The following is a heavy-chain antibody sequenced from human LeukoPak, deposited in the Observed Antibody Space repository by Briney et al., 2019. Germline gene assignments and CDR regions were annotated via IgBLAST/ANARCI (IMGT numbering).Heavy chain of an antibody. J-gene: IGHJ5*02. CDR2: MNPNSGHT. D-gene: IGHD5-24*01. CDR1: GYTFNSYD. V-gene: IGHV1-8*01. CDR3: ARGTPGQGWLQLYNWFDP. Sequence: ASVKVSCKTSGYTFNSYDINWVRQATGQGLEWMGWMNPNSGHTGYAQKFQGRVTMTRNTSISTAFMELSSLRSEDTAVYYCARGTPGQGWLQLYNWFDPWGQGTLVTVSS.